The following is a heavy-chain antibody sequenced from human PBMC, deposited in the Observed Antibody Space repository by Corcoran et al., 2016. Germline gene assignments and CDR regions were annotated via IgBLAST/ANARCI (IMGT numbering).Heavy chain of an antibody. CDR3: ARDEITMVRGAHYYYGMDV. D-gene: IGHD3-10*01. V-gene: IGHV4-39*07. CDR1: GGSISSSSYY. Sequence: QLQLQESGPGLVKPSETLSLTCTVSGGSISSSSYYWGWIRQPPGKGLEWIGSIYYSGSTYYNPSLKSRVTISVDTSKNQFSLKLSSVTAADTAVYYWARDEITMVRGAHYYYGMDVWGQGTTVTVSS. CDR2: IYYSGST. J-gene: IGHJ6*02.